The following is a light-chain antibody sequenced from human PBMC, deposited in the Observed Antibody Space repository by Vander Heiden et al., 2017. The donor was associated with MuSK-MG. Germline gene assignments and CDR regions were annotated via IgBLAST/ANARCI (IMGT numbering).Light chain of an antibody. CDR3: QQEDSTPYT. Sequence: DIVMTQSPDSLAVSLGERATINCKSSQSVLYSYNNKNYLAWYQQKPGQPPKLLIYGASTREYGVPDRFSGSGSGTDFTLTISSLQAEDVAVYYCQQEDSTPYTFGQGTKMEIK. V-gene: IGKV4-1*01. J-gene: IGKJ2*01. CDR1: QSVLYSYNNKNY. CDR2: GAS.